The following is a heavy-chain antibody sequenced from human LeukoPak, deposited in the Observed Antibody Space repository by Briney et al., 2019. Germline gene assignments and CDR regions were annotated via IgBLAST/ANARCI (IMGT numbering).Heavy chain of an antibody. V-gene: IGHV4-39*07. Sequence: SETLSLTCSVSAGSISSSSYYWGWIRQPPGKGLEWIGSIFYSGSTSYSPSLKSRVIISVDTSKNQFSLRLSSVTAADTAVYYCVRDSAREYCSSSSCFYMDVWGKGTTVTVSS. CDR1: AGSISSSSYY. D-gene: IGHD2-2*01. J-gene: IGHJ6*03. CDR2: IFYSGST. CDR3: VRDSAREYCSSSSCFYMDV.